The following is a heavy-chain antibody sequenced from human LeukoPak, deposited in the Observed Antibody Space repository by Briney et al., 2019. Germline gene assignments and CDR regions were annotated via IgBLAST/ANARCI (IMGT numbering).Heavy chain of an antibody. CDR2: MSVGSGLI. J-gene: IGHJ4*02. V-gene: IGHV3-21*01. CDR1: GFSFGDYA. D-gene: IGHD1-26*01. CDR3: AREFEGTASGAGY. Sequence: GRSLRLSCTSVGFSFGDYAVSWFRQAPGKGLEWVSSMSVGSGLIYYAESVKGRFTVSRDNAKKSLYLQMNSLRAEDTAVYYCAREFEGTASGAGYWGQGTLVTVSS.